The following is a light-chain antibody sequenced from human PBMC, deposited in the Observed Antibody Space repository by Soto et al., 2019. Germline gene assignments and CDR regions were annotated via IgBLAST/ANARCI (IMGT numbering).Light chain of an antibody. V-gene: IGKV1-5*03. CDR3: QHHNSYPAT. CDR1: QSISTW. J-gene: IGKJ1*01. Sequence: DIQMTQSPSTLSASVGDRVTITCRASQSISTWLAWYQQKPGKAPILLIYMASTLESGVPSRFSGSASGTEFTLTISSLQPDDFASYYCQHHNSYPATFGQGTKVEIK. CDR2: MAS.